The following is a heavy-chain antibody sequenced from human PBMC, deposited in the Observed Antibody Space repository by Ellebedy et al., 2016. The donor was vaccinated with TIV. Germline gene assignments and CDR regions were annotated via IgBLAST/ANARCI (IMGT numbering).Heavy chain of an antibody. CDR2: ISGSGGST. D-gene: IGHD3-3*01. CDR1: GFTFSSYA. J-gene: IGHJ6*03. V-gene: IGHV3-23*01. Sequence: GGSLRLSXAASGFTFSSYAMSWVRQAPGKGLEWVSAISGSGGSTYYADSVKGRFTISRDNSKNTLYLQMNSLRAEDTAVYHCARKKGVGTYCDFWNYMDVWGKGTTVTVSS. CDR3: ARKKGVGTYCDFWNYMDV.